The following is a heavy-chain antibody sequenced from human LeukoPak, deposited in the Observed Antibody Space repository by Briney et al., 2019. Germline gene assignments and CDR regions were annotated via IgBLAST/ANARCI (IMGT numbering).Heavy chain of an antibody. CDR2: IWYDGSNK. J-gene: IGHJ4*02. V-gene: IGHV3-33*06. D-gene: IGHD4-17*01. Sequence: PGRSLRLSCAVSGLTLSSYGMHWVRQAPGKGLEWVAVIWYDGSNKYYADSVKGRFTISRDNSKNTLYLQMNSLRAEDTAVYYCAKGETTVTTYLDYWGQGTLVTVSS. CDR1: GLTLSSYG. CDR3: AKGETTVTTYLDY.